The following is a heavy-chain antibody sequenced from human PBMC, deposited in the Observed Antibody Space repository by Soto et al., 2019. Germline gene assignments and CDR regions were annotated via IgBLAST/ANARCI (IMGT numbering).Heavy chain of an antibody. CDR3: ARGIIDHSETFDY. Sequence: PSETLSLTCAVYGGSFSGYYWSWIRQPPGKGLEWIGEINHSGSTNYNPSLKSRVTISVDTSKNQFSLKLSSVTAADTAVYYCARGIIDHSETFDYWGQETLVTVSS. D-gene: IGHD3-10*01. CDR2: INHSGST. V-gene: IGHV4-34*01. J-gene: IGHJ4*02. CDR1: GGSFSGYY.